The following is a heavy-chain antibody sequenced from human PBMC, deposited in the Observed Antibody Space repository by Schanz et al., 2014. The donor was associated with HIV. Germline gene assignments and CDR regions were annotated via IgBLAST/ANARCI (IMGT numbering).Heavy chain of an antibody. V-gene: IGHV3-9*01. CDR3: AKGTRGGIAAAATAFGS. Sequence: VQLVESGGGVVQPGRSLRLSCAASGFTFSSYAMSWVRQAPGKGLEWVSGISCNSGSIGYADSVKGRFTMSRDNAKNSLSLQMTSLRPEDTAFYYCAKGTRGGIAAAATAFGSWGQGTLVTVSS. CDR1: GFTFSSYA. CDR2: ISCNSGSI. J-gene: IGHJ4*02. D-gene: IGHD6-13*01.